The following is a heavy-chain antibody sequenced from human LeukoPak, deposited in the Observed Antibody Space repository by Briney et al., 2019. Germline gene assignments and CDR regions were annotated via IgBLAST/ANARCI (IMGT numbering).Heavy chain of an antibody. CDR2: INHSGST. CDR1: GGSFSGYY. V-gene: IGHV4-34*01. Sequence: SETPSLTCAVYGGSFSGYYWSWIRQPPGKGLEWIGEINHSGSTNYNPSLKSRVTISVDTSKNQFSLKLSSVTAADTAVYYCAGGSYYEFDYWGQGTLVTVSS. CDR3: AGGSYYEFDY. D-gene: IGHD1-26*01. J-gene: IGHJ4*02.